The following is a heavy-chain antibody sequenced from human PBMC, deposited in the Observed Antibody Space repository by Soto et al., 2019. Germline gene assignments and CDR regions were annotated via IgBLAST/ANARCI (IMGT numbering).Heavy chain of an antibody. CDR3: ARVSDLYYFDY. V-gene: IGHV3-53*05. Sequence: GGSLRLSCAASGFTVSSNYMSWVRQAPGKGLEWVSVIYRDGSTYYADSVKGRFTISRDNSKNTLYLQMNSLRVEDTAVYYCARVSDLYYFDYWGQGTLVTVSS. CDR1: GFTVSSNY. CDR2: IYRDGST. J-gene: IGHJ4*02.